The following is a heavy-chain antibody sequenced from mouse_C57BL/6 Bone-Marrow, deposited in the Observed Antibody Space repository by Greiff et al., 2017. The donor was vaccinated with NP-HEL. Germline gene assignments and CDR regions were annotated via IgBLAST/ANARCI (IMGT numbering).Heavy chain of an antibody. J-gene: IGHJ4*01. CDR2: INYDGSST. CDR3: ARDRNSNYYAMDY. Sequence: DVKLVESEGGLVQPGSSMKLSCTASGFTFSDYYMAWVRQVPEKGLEWVANINYDGSSTYYLDSLKSRFIISRDNAKNILYLQMSSLKSEDTATYYCARDRNSNYYAMDYWGQGTSVTVSS. V-gene: IGHV5-16*01. CDR1: GFTFSDYY. D-gene: IGHD2-5*01.